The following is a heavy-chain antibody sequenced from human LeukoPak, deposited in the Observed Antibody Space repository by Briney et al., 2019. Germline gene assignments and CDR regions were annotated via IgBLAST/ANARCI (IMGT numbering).Heavy chain of an antibody. CDR2: IKRKTDGGTT. V-gene: IGHV3-15*01. D-gene: IGHD3-16*01. Sequence: GGSLRLSCAASGFTFSNAWMSCVRQAPGKGGECVGRIKRKTDGGTTDYAAPVKGRFTISRDDSKNTLYLQMNSLKTEDTAVYYCTTLLGGVSDYWGQGTLVTVSS. CDR1: GFTFSNAW. CDR3: TTLLGGVSDY. J-gene: IGHJ4*02.